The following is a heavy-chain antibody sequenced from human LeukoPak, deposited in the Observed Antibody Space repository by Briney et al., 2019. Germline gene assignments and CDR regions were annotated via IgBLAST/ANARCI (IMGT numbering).Heavy chain of an antibody. D-gene: IGHD2-2*01. Sequence: ASVEVSCRTSRSTFTDYYMHWVRQAPGQGLEWMGRINPNGGGTNYAQNFQGRVTMTRDTSITTAYMELSRLRSDDTAVYYCARGLPTASYYYMDVWGKGTTVTVSS. CDR1: RSTFTDYY. V-gene: IGHV1-2*06. J-gene: IGHJ6*03. CDR2: INPNGGGT. CDR3: ARGLPTASYYYMDV.